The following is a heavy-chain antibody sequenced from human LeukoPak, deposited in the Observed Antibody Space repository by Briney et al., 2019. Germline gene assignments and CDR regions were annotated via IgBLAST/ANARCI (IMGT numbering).Heavy chain of an antibody. CDR1: SFIFSTHS. CDR2: ISSSSTYI. J-gene: IGHJ6*02. V-gene: IGHV3-21*01. Sequence: PGGSLRLSCAASSFIFSTHSMNWVRQAPGKGLEWVSSISSSSTYIDYADSVKGRFTISRDNAKNSLYLQMNSLRVEDTAVYYCAREGLRGYGMDVWGQGTTVTVSS. CDR3: AREGLRGYGMDV.